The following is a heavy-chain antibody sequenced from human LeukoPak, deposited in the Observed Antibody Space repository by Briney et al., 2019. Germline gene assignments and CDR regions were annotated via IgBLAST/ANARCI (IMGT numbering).Heavy chain of an antibody. CDR1: GSAVSTNY. V-gene: IGHV3-66*02. CDR3: ARDQRSESYYPWGWFDP. J-gene: IGHJ5*02. Sequence: GGSLRLSCAASGSAVSTNYLSWVRQAPGKGLEWVSVIYSDGSTYYTDSVKGRFTISRDNSKNTLYLQVNSLRPEHTAVYYCARDQRSESYYPWGWFDPRGQGTLVTVSS. CDR2: IYSDGST. D-gene: IGHD1-26*01.